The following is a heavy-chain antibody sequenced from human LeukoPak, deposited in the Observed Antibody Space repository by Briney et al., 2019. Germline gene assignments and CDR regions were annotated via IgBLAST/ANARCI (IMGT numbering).Heavy chain of an antibody. V-gene: IGHV3-13*01. CDR3: SRGGWGSRWVGQ. D-gene: IGHD6-13*01. CDR2: IGTAGDT. Sequence: GGSLRLSCAASGFTFKSYDMHWVRHAAGEGLEWVSAIGTAGDTYYPGSVKGRFTISRENAKNSLYLQMNSLRAGDTAVYYCSRGGWGSRWVGQWGQGTLGPLPS. CDR1: GFTFKSYD. J-gene: IGHJ1*01.